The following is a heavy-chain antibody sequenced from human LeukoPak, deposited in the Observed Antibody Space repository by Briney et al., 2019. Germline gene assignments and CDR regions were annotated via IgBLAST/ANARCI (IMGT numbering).Heavy chain of an antibody. CDR2: ISGSGGST. Sequence: AGGSLRLSCAASGFTFSSYAMSWVRQALGKGLEWVSAISGSGGSTYYADSVKGRFTISRDNSKNTLYLQMNSLRAEDTAVYYCAKSSHIVATASDWGQGTLVTVSS. V-gene: IGHV3-23*01. CDR1: GFTFSSYA. J-gene: IGHJ4*02. D-gene: IGHD5-12*01. CDR3: AKSSHIVATASD.